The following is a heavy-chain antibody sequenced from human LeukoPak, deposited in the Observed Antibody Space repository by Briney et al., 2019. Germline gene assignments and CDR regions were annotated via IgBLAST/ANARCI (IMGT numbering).Heavy chain of an antibody. CDR1: GGSISSGGYS. CDR3: AGHSSGWYGSDY. CDR2: IYHSGST. D-gene: IGHD6-19*01. J-gene: IGHJ4*02. V-gene: IGHV4-30-2*01. Sequence: PSETLSLTCAVSGGSISSGGYSWSWIRQPPGKGLEWIGYIYHSGSTYYNPSLKSRVTISVDRSKNQFSLKLSSVTAADTAVYHCAGHSSGWYGSDYWGQGTLVTVSS.